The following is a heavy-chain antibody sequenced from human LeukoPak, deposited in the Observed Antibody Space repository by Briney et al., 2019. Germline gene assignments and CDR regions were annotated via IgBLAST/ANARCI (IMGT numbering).Heavy chain of an antibody. CDR1: GGTFSSYA. V-gene: IGHV1-69*04. D-gene: IGHD5-24*01. CDR2: IIPILGIA. Sequence: ASVKVSCKASGGTFSSYAISWVRQAPGQGLEWMGRIIPILGIANYAQNFQGRVTITADKSTSTAYMELSSLRSEDTAVYYCAREAVTRDGYTEAYFDYWGQGTLVTVSS. J-gene: IGHJ4*02. CDR3: AREAVTRDGYTEAYFDY.